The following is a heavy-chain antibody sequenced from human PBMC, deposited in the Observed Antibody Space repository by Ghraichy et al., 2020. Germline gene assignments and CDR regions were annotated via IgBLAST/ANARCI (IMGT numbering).Heavy chain of an antibody. V-gene: IGHV3-23*01. CDR3: GKDPNGDYVGAFDI. Sequence: GGSLRLSCAASGFTFRNYAMSWVRQAPGKGLEWVSGISGSGGKTYYADSVKGRFTISRDNSENTLSLQMNSLRAEDTALYYCGKDPNGDYVGAFDIWGQGTMVTVSS. D-gene: IGHD4-17*01. CDR2: ISGSGGKT. CDR1: GFTFRNYA. J-gene: IGHJ3*02.